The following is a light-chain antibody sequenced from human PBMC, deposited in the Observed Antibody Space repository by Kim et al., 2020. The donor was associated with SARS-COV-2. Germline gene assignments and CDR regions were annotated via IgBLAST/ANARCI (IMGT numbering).Light chain of an antibody. CDR3: QHLNNYPPT. CDR2: TAS. V-gene: IGKV1-9*01. J-gene: IGKJ2*01. Sequence: ASLGDRVTITCRASQGINTYLAWYQQKPGKAPKLLVYTASTLQSGVPSRFSGSGSGTDFTLTISSLQPEDFATYYCQHLNNYPPTFGQGTKLEI. CDR1: QGINTY.